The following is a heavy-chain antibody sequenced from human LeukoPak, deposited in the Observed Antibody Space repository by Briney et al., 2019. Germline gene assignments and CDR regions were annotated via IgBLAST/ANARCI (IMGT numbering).Heavy chain of an antibody. Sequence: PGGSLRLSCAASGFTFSSYSMNWVRQAPGKGLEWVSYISSSSTIYYADSVKGRFTISRDNAKNSLYLQMNSLRVEDTAVYYCARLGYCSGGSCYPRVYWFDPWGQGTLVTVSS. V-gene: IGHV3-48*01. CDR3: ARLGYCSGGSCYPRVYWFDP. CDR2: ISSSSTI. CDR1: GFTFSSYS. D-gene: IGHD2-15*01. J-gene: IGHJ5*02.